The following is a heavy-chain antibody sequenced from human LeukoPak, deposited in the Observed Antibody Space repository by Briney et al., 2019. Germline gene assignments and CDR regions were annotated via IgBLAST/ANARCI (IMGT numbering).Heavy chain of an antibody. D-gene: IGHD3-10*01. CDR1: GYTFTSYD. CDR2: ISTHNGNT. V-gene: IGHV1-18*01. CDR3: ARNGSGTYYNGPDYYMDV. J-gene: IGHJ6*03. Sequence: GASVKVSCKASGYTFTSYDISWVRQAPGQGLEWMGCISTHNGNTKYAQKLQGRATMTTDTSTSTAYMELRSLRSDDTAVYYCARNGSGTYYNGPDYYMDVWGKGTTVIVSS.